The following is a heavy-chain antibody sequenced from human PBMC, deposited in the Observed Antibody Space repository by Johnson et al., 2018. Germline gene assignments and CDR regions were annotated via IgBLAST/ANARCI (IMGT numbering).Heavy chain of an antibody. CDR3: ARVYYYDSSAFDAFDI. J-gene: IGHJ3*02. CDR1: GGSFSGYY. Sequence: QVQLQQWGAALLKPSETLSLTCAVYGGSFSGYYWSWIRQPPGKGLEWIGEINHSGSTNYNPSLKSRVTLSVDTSKNQFSLKLSSVTAADTAVYYCARVYYYDSSAFDAFDIWGQGTMVTVSS. V-gene: IGHV4-34*01. D-gene: IGHD3-22*01. CDR2: INHSGST.